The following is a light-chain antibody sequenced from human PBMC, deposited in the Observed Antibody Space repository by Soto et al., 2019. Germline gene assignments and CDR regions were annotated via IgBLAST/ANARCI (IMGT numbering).Light chain of an antibody. V-gene: IGKV3D-15*01. Sequence: EIVLTQSPATLSLSPGERATLSCGASQSVTSYLAWYQQRPGQAPRLLINDASRRATGIPDRFSGSGSGTEFTLTISSLQSEDFAVYYCQQYNNWPPITFGQGTRLEIK. J-gene: IGKJ5*01. CDR1: QSVTSY. CDR2: DAS. CDR3: QQYNNWPPIT.